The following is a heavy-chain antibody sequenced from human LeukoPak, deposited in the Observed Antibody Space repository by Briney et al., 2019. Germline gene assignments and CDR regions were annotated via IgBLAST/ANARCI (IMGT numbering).Heavy chain of an antibody. CDR2: IYTSGST. CDR1: GGSISSYY. V-gene: IGHV4-4*07. Sequence: PSETLSLTCTVSGGSISSYYWSWIRQPAGKGLEWIGRIYTSGSTNYNPSLKSRVTMSVDTSKNQFSLKLSSVTAADTAVYYCAREEITMVRGVINYYYYYMDVWGKGTTVTISS. D-gene: IGHD3-10*01. J-gene: IGHJ6*03. CDR3: AREEITMVRGVINYYYYYMDV.